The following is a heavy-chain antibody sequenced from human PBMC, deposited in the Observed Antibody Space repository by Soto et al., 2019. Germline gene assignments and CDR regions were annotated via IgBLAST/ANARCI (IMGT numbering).Heavy chain of an antibody. D-gene: IGHD2-15*01. CDR1: GFTFSSCG. Sequence: VQLVESGGGVVQPGRSLRLSCAASGFTFSSCGMHWVRQAPGKGLEWVAVIWYDGSNKYYADSVKGRFTISRDNSKNTLYLQMNSLRAEDTAVYYCARDGRLGYCSGGSCYSDYWGQGTLVTVSS. V-gene: IGHV3-33*01. CDR3: ARDGRLGYCSGGSCYSDY. CDR2: IWYDGSNK. J-gene: IGHJ4*02.